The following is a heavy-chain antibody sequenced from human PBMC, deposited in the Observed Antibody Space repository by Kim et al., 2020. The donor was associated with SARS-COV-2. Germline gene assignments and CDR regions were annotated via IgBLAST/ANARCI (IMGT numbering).Heavy chain of an antibody. CDR3: VRDRSGNLYV. J-gene: IGHJ6*02. CDR1: GYTFTNYA. CDR2: INGGNGNT. V-gene: IGHV1-3*01. Sequence: ASVKVSCKASGYTFTNYAVHWVRQAPGQRPEWMAWINGGNGNTRYSQKFQDRASMTRDTSASTVYMELRSLTSEDTAVYFCVRDRSGNLYVWGQWDTVTVSS. D-gene: IGHD3-10*01.